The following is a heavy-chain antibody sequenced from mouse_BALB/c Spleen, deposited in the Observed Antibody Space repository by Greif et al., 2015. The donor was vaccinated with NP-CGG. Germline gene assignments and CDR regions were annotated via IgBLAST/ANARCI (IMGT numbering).Heavy chain of an antibody. J-gene: IGHJ2*01. V-gene: IGHV1-7*01. CDR3: AGRDGNYFCDF. CDR1: GYTFTSYW. Sequence: VQLQQSGAELAKPGASVKMSCKASGYTFTSYWMHWVKQRPGQGLEWIGYINPSTGYTEYNQKFTDKATLTADKSSSTAYFQLSSLTSDDSAVYYCAGRDGNYFCDFWGPGTTLTVSS. CDR2: INPSTGYT. D-gene: IGHD2-1*01.